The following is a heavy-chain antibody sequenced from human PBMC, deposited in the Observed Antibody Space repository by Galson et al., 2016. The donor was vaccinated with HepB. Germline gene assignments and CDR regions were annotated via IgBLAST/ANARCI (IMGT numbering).Heavy chain of an antibody. J-gene: IGHJ6*03. D-gene: IGHD3-10*01. CDR1: GFTFSDYY. CDR2: ISSSSSYT. Sequence: SLRLSCAASGFTFSDYYMSWIRQAPGKGLEWVSYISSSSSYTNYADSVKGRFTISRDNAKNSLYLQMNSLRAEDTAVYYCARTPPPSGSYYCYYYMDVGGKGTTVTVSS. CDR3: ARTPPPSGSYYCYYYMDV. V-gene: IGHV3-11*06.